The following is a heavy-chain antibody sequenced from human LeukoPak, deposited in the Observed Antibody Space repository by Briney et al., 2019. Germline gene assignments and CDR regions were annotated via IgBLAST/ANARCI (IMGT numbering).Heavy chain of an antibody. CDR1: GGSFSGYY. D-gene: IGHD6-19*01. Sequence: PSETLSLTCAVYGGSFSGYYWSWIRQPPGKELEWIGEINHSGSTNYNPSLKSRVTISVDTSKNQFSLKLSSVTAADTAVYYCARGLRYSSGWAGYFDLWGRGTLVTVSS. CDR3: ARGLRYSSGWAGYFDL. V-gene: IGHV4-34*01. CDR2: INHSGST. J-gene: IGHJ2*01.